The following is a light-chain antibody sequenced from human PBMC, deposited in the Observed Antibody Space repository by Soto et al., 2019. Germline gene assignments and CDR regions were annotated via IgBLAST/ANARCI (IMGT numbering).Light chain of an antibody. CDR3: QQYYSYHPT. J-gene: IGKJ4*01. CDR2: AAS. CDR1: QGISSY. Sequence: AIRMTQSPSSLSASTGDRVTITCRASQGISSYLAWYQQKPGKAPKLLIYAASTLQSGVPSRFSGSGSGTDFTLTITCLQSEDFATYYCQQYYSYHPTFGGGNKVDIK. V-gene: IGKV1-8*01.